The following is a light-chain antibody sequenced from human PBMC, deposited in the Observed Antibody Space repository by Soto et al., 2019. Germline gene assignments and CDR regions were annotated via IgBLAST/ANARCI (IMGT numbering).Light chain of an antibody. V-gene: IGKV1-39*01. CDR2: AAS. CDR3: QESYSGRPWA. Sequence: DVHTTESPSSLXAFVXDRVXXTXRXSDNIAKYLTWYQQKPGQCPKLLIVAASRLQIWVPTRFSCSRSGTDFKLTINNIQPKDFATYFRQESYSGRPWALGQGTKVDIK. J-gene: IGKJ1*01. CDR1: DNIAKY.